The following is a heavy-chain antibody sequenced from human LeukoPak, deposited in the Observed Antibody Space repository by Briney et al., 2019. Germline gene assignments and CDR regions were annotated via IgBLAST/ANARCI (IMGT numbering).Heavy chain of an antibody. J-gene: IGHJ2*01. V-gene: IGHV5-51*01. Sequence: GESLKISCKGSGYSFTSYWNGWVRQMPGKGLEWMGIIYPGDSDTRYSPSFQGQVTISADKSISTAYLQWSSLKASDTAMYYCARQGDSSSWPDWPTYWYFDLWGRGTLVTVSS. CDR3: ARQGDSSSWPDWPTYWYFDL. CDR2: IYPGDSDT. CDR1: GYSFTSYW. D-gene: IGHD6-13*01.